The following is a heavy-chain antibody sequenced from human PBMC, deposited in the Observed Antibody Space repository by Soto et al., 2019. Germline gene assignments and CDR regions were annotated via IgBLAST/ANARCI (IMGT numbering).Heavy chain of an antibody. V-gene: IGHV1-69*02. D-gene: IGHD3-16*01. CDR1: GDTFSNYT. CDR3: ARVKTDSEIYEGDYYMDV. CDR2: IIPIFGIA. Sequence: QVQLVQSGAEVKKPGSSVKVSCKASGDTFSNYTISWVRQAPGQGLEWMGRIIPIFGIANYAQEFQGRVTITADKSTSTGYMELSSLRSEDTAVYYCARVKTDSEIYEGDYYMDVWGKGTTVTVSS. J-gene: IGHJ6*03.